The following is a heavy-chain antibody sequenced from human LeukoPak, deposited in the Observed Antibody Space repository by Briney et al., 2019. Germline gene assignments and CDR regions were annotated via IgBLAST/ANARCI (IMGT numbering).Heavy chain of an antibody. Sequence: SETLSLTCAVYGGSLSGYYWSWIRQPPGKGLEWIGEINHSGSTNYNPSLKSRVTISVDTSKNQFSLKLSSVTAADTAVYYCARVVVPAAHYLDYWGQGTLVTVSS. CDR1: GGSLSGYY. V-gene: IGHV4-34*01. CDR2: INHSGST. J-gene: IGHJ4*02. CDR3: ARVVVPAAHYLDY. D-gene: IGHD2-2*01.